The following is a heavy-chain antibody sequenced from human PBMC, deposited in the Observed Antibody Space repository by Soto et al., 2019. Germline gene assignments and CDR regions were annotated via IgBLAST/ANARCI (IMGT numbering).Heavy chain of an antibody. CDR2: VYRTGST. Sequence: NWRRWVHKQPGKGLEWIGEVYRTGSTNYNPSLESRLTISVDKSKNQFSLKLTSVTAADTAVYYCARARATIAAAAIFDCWGQGTLVTVSS. CDR1: NW. D-gene: IGHD6-13*01. CDR3: ARARATIAAAAIFDC. J-gene: IGHJ4*02. V-gene: IGHV4-4*02.